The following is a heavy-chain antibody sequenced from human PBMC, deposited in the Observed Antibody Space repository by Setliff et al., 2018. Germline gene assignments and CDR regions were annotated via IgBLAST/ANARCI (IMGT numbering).Heavy chain of an antibody. CDR3: AKWAGATHHFDH. V-gene: IGHV3-23*01. CDR1: GFTFNTYS. J-gene: IGHJ4*02. D-gene: IGHD1-26*01. CDR2: ISGIGGSGGS. Sequence: GGSLRLSCAASGFTFNTYSMNWVRQAPGKGLEWVSSISGIGGSGGSYYADFVQGRFTFSRDDSKNTLFLQMNSLRVDDTAIYYCAKWAGATHHFDHWGQGTLVTVSS.